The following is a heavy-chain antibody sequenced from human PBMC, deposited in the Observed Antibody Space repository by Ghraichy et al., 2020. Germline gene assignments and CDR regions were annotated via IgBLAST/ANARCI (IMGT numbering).Heavy chain of an antibody. Sequence: GGSLRLSCAASGFSFSDYYMNWIRQAPGKGLEWVSYISSSAFTIYYADSVKGRFTISRDNAKNSLYLQMNSLRVEDRAVYYCARGHYDSSGYLFDYWGQGTLVTVSS. D-gene: IGHD3-22*01. CDR1: GFSFSDYY. V-gene: IGHV3-11*01. CDR3: ARGHYDSSGYLFDY. J-gene: IGHJ4*02. CDR2: ISSSAFTI.